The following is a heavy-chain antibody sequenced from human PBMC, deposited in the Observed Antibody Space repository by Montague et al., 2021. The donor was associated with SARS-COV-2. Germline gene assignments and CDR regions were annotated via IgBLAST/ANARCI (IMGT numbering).Heavy chain of an antibody. D-gene: IGHD3-3*01. CDR2: IYYSGST. Sequence: SETLSLTCTVSGGSISSGGYYWSWIRQHPGKGLEWIGYIYYSGSTNYNPSPKSRVTISVDTSKNQFSLKLSSVTAADTAVYYCAREKADFWSGLNGWFDPWGQGTLVTVSS. CDR3: AREKADFWSGLNGWFDP. V-gene: IGHV4-61*08. J-gene: IGHJ5*02. CDR1: GGSISSGGYY.